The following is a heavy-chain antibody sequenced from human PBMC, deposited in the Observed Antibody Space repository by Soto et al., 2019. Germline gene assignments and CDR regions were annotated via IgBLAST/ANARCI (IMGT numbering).Heavy chain of an antibody. CDR1: GGSISSYY. V-gene: IGHV4-59*01. Sequence: PSETLSLTXTVSGGSISSYYWSWIRQPPGKGLEWIGYIYYSGSTNYDPSLKSRVTISVDTPKNQFSLELTSVTAADTAVYYCARGQAFWTGYYRMPYYFDYWGQGTLVTVSS. J-gene: IGHJ4*02. CDR2: IYYSGST. CDR3: ARGQAFWTGYYRMPYYFDY. D-gene: IGHD3-3*01.